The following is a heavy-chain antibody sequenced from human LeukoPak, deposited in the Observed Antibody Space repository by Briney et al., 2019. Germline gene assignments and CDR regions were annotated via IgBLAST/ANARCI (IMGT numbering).Heavy chain of an antibody. J-gene: IGHJ4*02. CDR3: AKGPPNEYCSSTSCYFFDY. Sequence: GRSLRLSCAASGFTFDDYAMHWVRQAPGKGLEWVSGISWNSGSIGYADSVKGRFTISRDNAKNSLYLQMNSLRAEDTALYYCAKGPPNEYCSSTSCYFFDYWGQGTLVTVSS. D-gene: IGHD2-2*01. CDR2: ISWNSGSI. CDR1: GFTFDDYA. V-gene: IGHV3-9*01.